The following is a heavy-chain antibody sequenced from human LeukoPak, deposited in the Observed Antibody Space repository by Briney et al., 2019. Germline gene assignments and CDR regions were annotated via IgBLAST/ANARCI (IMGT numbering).Heavy chain of an antibody. CDR3: ARFYDTSGYLDC. D-gene: IGHD3-22*01. CDR2: IYDGGIT. V-gene: IGHV3-66*01. CDR1: GFTVSTKF. Sequence: QPGGSLRLSCAVSGFTVSTKFMSWVRQAPGKGLEWVSVIYDGGITYYADSVKGRFTISGDNSKNMLFLQMNSLRAEDTAVYYCARFYDTSGYLDCWGQGTLVTVSS. J-gene: IGHJ4*02.